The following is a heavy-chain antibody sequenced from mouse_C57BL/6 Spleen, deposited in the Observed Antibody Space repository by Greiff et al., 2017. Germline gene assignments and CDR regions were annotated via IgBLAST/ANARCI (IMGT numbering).Heavy chain of an antibody. D-gene: IGHD4-1*01. J-gene: IGHJ2*01. CDR3: ARDWDVGYYFDY. CDR1: GYAFSSSW. CDR2: IYPGDGDT. V-gene: IGHV1-82*01. Sequence: VQLQQSGPELVKPGASVKISCKASGYAFSSSWMNWVKQRPGKGLEWIGRIYPGDGDTNYNGKFKGKATLTADKSSSTAYMQLSSLTSEDSAVYFCARDWDVGYYFDYWGQGTTLTVSS.